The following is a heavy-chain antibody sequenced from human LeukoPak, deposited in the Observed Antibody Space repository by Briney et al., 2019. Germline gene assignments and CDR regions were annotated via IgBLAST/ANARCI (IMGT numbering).Heavy chain of an antibody. CDR2: ITTSGNTI. V-gene: IGHV3-48*03. CDR1: GFTFSRYE. J-gene: IGHJ4*02. CDR3: ARDSYYSSDY. Sequence: GGSLRLSCAASGFTFSRYEMNWVRQAPGKGLEWISFITTSGNTIYYADSVKGRFTISRDNAKNSLYLQMNSLRAEDMAVYYCARDSYYSSDYWGQGTLVTVSS. D-gene: IGHD3-22*01.